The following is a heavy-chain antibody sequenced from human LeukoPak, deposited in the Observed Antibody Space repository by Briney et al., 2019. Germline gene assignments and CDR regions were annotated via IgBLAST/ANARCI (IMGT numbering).Heavy chain of an antibody. V-gene: IGHV4-34*01. J-gene: IGHJ5*02. Sequence: SETLSLTCAVYGGSFSGYYWSWIRQPPGKGLEWIGEINHSGSTNYNPSLKSRVTISVDTSKNQFSLKLSSVTAADTAVYYCARRNYDFWSGYLNWFDPWGQGTLVAVSS. CDR3: ARRNYDFWSGYLNWFDP. CDR1: GGSFSGYY. CDR2: INHSGST. D-gene: IGHD3-3*01.